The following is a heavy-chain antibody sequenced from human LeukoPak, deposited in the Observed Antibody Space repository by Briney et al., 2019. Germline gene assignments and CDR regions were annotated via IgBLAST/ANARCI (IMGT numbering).Heavy chain of an antibody. CDR2: INWNGSGA. J-gene: IGHJ4*02. CDR3: ARKSASGNYPLDY. Sequence: GGSLRLSCAASGFTFDDHGMSWVRQVPGKGLEWVSGINWNGSGAGYADSVKGRFTISRDNAKNTVFLQMSSLRAEDTALYYCARKSASGNYPLDYWGQGTLVTVSS. D-gene: IGHD3-10*01. CDR1: GFTFDDHG. V-gene: IGHV3-20*04.